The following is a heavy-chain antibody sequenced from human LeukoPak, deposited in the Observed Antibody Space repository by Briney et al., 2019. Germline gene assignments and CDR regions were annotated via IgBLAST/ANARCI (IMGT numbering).Heavy chain of an antibody. V-gene: IGHV3-23*01. J-gene: IGHJ4*02. CDR3: TTLYSYGRSLSDY. CDR1: GFTFSSYA. Sequence: PGGSLRLSCAASGFTFSSYAMSWVRQAPGKGLEWVSAISGSGGSTYYADSVKGRFTISRDNSKNTAYLQMNSLKTEDTAVYYCTTLYSYGRSLSDYWGQGTLVTVSS. CDR2: ISGSGGST. D-gene: IGHD5-18*01.